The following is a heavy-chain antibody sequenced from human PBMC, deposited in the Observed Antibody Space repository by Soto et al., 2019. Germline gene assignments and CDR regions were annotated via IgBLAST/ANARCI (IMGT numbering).Heavy chain of an antibody. V-gene: IGHV3-30*01. CDR1: GFTFNRYS. D-gene: IGHD1-7*01. Sequence: GGSLRLSCAASGFTFNRYSILWVRQAPGKGLEWVAAMSHNENNKFYADSVKGRFTLSRDNSKTTVYLQMDSLRAEDTAVYYCARIDRELRELLNVFDVWGQGTMVTVSS. J-gene: IGHJ3*01. CDR3: ARIDRELRELLNVFDV. CDR2: MSHNENNK.